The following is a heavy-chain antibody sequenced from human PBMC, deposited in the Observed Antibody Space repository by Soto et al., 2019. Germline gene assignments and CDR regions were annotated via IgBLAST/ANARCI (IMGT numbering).Heavy chain of an antibody. CDR2: ISGSGGST. V-gene: IGHV3-23*01. CDR3: AKDPGRGEWEHYY. Sequence: GGSLRLSCAASGFTFSSYAMSWVRQAPGKGLEWGSAISGSGGSTYYADCVKGRFTISRDNSKNTLYLQMNSLRAEDTAVYYCAKDPGRGEWEHYYWGQGTRVTVSS. CDR1: GFTFSSYA. J-gene: IGHJ4*02. D-gene: IGHD1-26*01.